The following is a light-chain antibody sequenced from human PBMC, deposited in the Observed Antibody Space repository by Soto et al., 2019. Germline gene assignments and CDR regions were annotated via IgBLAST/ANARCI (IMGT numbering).Light chain of an antibody. V-gene: IGLV2-14*01. CDR1: SSDVGGYNY. Sequence: QSALTQPASVSGSPGQSITISCTGTSSDVGGYNYVSWYQQHPGKAPKLMIYEVSNRPSGVSNRFSGSKSGNTASLTISGLQAEDEAEYYCRSYTSSSTRVFGGGTKLTVL. CDR2: EVS. J-gene: IGLJ3*02. CDR3: RSYTSSSTRV.